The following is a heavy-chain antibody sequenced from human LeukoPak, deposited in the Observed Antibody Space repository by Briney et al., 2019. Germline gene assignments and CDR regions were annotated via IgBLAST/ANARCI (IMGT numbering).Heavy chain of an antibody. D-gene: IGHD3-10*01. V-gene: IGHV3-74*03. CDR3: ARGNYYGMDV. CDR2: VNSDESST. Sequence: GGSLRLSCAASGFTFSRYWMHWVRQAPGKGLVWVSRVNSDESSTTYADSVKGRFTISSDNAKNTLYLQMNNLGAEDTAAYYCARGNYYGMDVWGQGTTVIVSS. J-gene: IGHJ6*02. CDR1: GFTFSRYW.